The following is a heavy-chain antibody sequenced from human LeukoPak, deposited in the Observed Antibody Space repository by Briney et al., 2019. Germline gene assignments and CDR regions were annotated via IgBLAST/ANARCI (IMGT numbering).Heavy chain of an antibody. CDR2: ISWNSGSI. J-gene: IGHJ4*02. CDR1: GFTFDDYA. D-gene: IGHD3-22*01. Sequence: SLRLSCAASGFTFDDYAMHWVRQAPGKGLEWVSGISWNSGSIGYADSVKGRFTISRDSAKNSPYLQMNSLRAEDTALYYCAKDMGNYYDSSGFDYWGQGTLVTVSS. CDR3: AKDMGNYYDSSGFDY. V-gene: IGHV3-9*01.